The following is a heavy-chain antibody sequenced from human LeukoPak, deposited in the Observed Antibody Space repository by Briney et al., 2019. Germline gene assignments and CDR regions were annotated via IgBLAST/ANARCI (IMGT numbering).Heavy chain of an antibody. D-gene: IGHD6-19*01. V-gene: IGHV3-30-3*01. CDR3: ARGASLVAGVSPDAFDI. CDR1: GFTFSTSA. Sequence: GGSLRLSCVAPGFTFSTSAINWIRQAPGEGLQWVAVISYDGTTEYYADSVKGRFTISRDNSKNTLYLQMNSLRPDDAAVYYCARGASLVAGVSPDAFDIWGQGTMVTVSS. J-gene: IGHJ3*02. CDR2: ISYDGTTE.